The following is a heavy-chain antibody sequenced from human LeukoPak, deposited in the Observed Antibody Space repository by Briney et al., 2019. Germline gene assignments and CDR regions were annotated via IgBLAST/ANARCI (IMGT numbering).Heavy chain of an antibody. CDR1: GGSISSGDYY. D-gene: IGHD3-10*01. Sequence: SQTLSLTCTVSGGSISSGDYYWSWIRQPPGKGLEWIGYIYYSGSTYYNPSLKSRVTISVDTFKNQFSLKLSSVTAADTAVYYCARWGFFRGVNLDYWGQGTLVTVSS. V-gene: IGHV4-30-4*01. J-gene: IGHJ4*02. CDR3: ARWGFFRGVNLDY. CDR2: IYYSGST.